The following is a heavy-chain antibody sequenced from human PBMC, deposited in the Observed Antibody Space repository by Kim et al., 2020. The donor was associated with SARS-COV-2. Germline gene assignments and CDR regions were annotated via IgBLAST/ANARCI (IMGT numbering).Heavy chain of an antibody. CDR1: GFTFSSYG. CDR2: ISYDGSNK. D-gene: IGHD6-13*01. Sequence: GGSLRLSCAASGFTFSSYGMHWVRQAPGKGLEWVAVISYDGSNKYYADSVKGRFTISRDNSKNTLYLQMNSLRAEDTAVYYCAKVFLPSSSSWYLGGGSNYFDYWGQGTLVTVSS. V-gene: IGHV3-30*18. J-gene: IGHJ4*02. CDR3: AKVFLPSSSSWYLGGGSNYFDY.